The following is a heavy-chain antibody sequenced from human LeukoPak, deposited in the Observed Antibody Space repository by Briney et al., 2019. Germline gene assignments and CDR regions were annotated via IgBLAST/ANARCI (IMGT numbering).Heavy chain of an antibody. CDR2: INPNSGGT. Sequence: ASVKLSCKASGYTFTGYYMHWVRQAPGQGLEWMGWINPNSGGTNYAQKFQGRVTMTRDTSISTAYMELSRLRSDDTAVYYCARCGLFTMIVVVGVFDIWGQGTMVTVSS. J-gene: IGHJ3*02. CDR1: GYTFTGYY. CDR3: ARCGLFTMIVVVGVFDI. V-gene: IGHV1-2*02. D-gene: IGHD3-22*01.